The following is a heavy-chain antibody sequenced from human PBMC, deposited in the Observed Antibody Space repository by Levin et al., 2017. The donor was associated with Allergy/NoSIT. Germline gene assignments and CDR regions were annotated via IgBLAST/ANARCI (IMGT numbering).Heavy chain of an antibody. CDR2: INHSGST. J-gene: IGHJ4*02. D-gene: IGHD3-10*01. Sequence: SETLSLTCAVYGGSFSGYYWSWIRQPPGKGLEWIGEINHSGSTNYNPSLKSRVTISVDTSKNQFSLKLSSVTAADTAVYYCARGRGVFYYGSGSPDFDYWGQGTLVTVSS. CDR3: ARGRGVFYYGSGSPDFDY. V-gene: IGHV4-34*01. CDR1: GGSFSGYY.